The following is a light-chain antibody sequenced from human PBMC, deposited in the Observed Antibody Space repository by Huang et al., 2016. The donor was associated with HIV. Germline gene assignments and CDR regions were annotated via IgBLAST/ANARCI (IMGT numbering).Light chain of an antibody. CDR1: QTVANF. Sequence: EIVLTQSPAALSLSPGERGTLPCGASQTVANFLAWYQQTPGQAPRLLIYDASNRATGVPARFSGSGSGTDFTLTISSLEPEDFAVYYCQQRSNWPYTFGQGTKLDIK. CDR3: QQRSNWPYT. J-gene: IGKJ2*01. V-gene: IGKV3-11*01. CDR2: DAS.